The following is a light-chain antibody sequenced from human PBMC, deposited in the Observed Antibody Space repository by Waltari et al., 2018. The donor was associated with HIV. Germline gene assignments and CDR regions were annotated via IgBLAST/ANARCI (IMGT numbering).Light chain of an antibody. CDR3: DSRDTNNKHHV. V-gene: IGLV3-19*01. CDR2: GKN. Sequence: ELTQDPAVSVALGQTVMITCQGDSLPKYSANWYQQKPGQAPLLILYGKNHYRRSGIPARFSGSASGTTASLTITGAQAEDEADYYCDSRDTNNKHHVFGTGTKLTV. J-gene: IGLJ1*01. CDR1: SLPKYS.